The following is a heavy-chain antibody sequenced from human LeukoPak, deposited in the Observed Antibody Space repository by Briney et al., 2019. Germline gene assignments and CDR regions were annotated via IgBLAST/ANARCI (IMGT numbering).Heavy chain of an antibody. CDR3: AREGVVVPAAVDY. CDR1: GFTFSSYS. J-gene: IGHJ4*02. CDR2: IDFRSGDS. Sequence: PGGSLRLSCAASGFTFSSYSMNWVRQAPGKGLEWVSSIDFRSGDSFYADSVKGRFAISRDNAKNSLYLQMNSLRAEDTAVYYCAREGVVVPAAVDYWGQGTLVTVSS. V-gene: IGHV3-21*01. D-gene: IGHD2-2*01.